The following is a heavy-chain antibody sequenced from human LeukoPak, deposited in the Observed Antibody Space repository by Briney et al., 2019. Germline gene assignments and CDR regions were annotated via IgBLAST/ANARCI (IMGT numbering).Heavy chain of an antibody. J-gene: IGHJ4*02. CDR1: GFTFSSYW. V-gene: IGHV3-7*03. CDR3: ARPLRLGAAIGGGYFAY. D-gene: IGHD2-2*01. Sequence: GGSLRLSCAASGFTFSSYWMSWVRQAPGKGLEWVANIKQDGSEKYYVDSVKGRFTISRDNAKNSLYLQMNSLRAEDTAVYYCARPLRLGAAIGGGYFAYWGQGTLVTVSS. CDR2: IKQDGSEK.